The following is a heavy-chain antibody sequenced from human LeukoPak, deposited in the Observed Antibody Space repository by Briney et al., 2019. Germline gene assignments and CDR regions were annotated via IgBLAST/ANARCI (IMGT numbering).Heavy chain of an antibody. V-gene: IGHV1-46*01. CDR3: ARSGNEPKYYYYYYYMDV. J-gene: IGHJ6*03. Sequence: ASVKVSCKAFGYTFTSNYMHWVRQAPGQGPEWMGVISPSGGSTTYAQKFQGRVTLTRDMSTSTAYMELSSLRSEDTAVYYCARSGNEPKYYYYYYYMDVWGKGTTVTVSS. CDR2: ISPSGGST. D-gene: IGHD1-1*01. CDR1: GYTFTSNY.